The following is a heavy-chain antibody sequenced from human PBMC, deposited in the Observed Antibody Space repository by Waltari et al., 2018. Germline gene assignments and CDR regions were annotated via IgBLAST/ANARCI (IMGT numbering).Heavy chain of an antibody. CDR2: LNHSGST. CDR3: ARGGKVRGIAVAAPYNWFDP. D-gene: IGHD6-19*01. V-gene: IGHV4-34*01. CDR1: GGSFSGYY. J-gene: IGHJ5*02. Sequence: QVQLQQWGAGLLKPSETLSLTCAVYGGSFSGYYWRWIRQPPGKGLEWIGELNHSGSTNSNPSLKSRVTRSVDTSKNQVSLKLSSGTAADTAVYYCARGGKVRGIAVAAPYNWFDPWGQGTLVTVSS.